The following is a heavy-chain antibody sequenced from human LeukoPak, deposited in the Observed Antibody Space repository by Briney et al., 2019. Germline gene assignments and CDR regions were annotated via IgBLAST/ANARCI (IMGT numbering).Heavy chain of an antibody. CDR2: IYYSGST. V-gene: IGHV4-39*01. J-gene: IGHJ6*03. D-gene: IGHD5-18*01. CDR1: GGSISSSSYY. CDR3: ARHSGYSYGYAYYYYYMDV. Sequence: SETLSLTCTVSGGSISSSSYYWGWIRQPPGKGLEWIGSIYYSGSTYYNPSLKSRVTISVDPSKNQFSLKLSSVTAADTAVYYCARHSGYSYGYAYYYYYMDVWGKGTTATVSS.